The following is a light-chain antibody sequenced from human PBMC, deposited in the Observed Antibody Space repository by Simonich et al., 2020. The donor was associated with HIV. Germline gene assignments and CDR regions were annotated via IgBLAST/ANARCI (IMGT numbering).Light chain of an antibody. V-gene: IGKV3-20*01. CDR2: GAS. J-gene: IGKJ4*01. CDR3: QQYGTSST. Sequence: EIVLTQSPGTLSLSPGERATLSCRASQSVTSTFLAWHQQKPVQAPRLLIDGASTRATGIPDRFSGSGSGTDFTLTISRLEPEDFAVYYCQQYGTSSTFGGGTKVEIK. CDR1: QSVTSTF.